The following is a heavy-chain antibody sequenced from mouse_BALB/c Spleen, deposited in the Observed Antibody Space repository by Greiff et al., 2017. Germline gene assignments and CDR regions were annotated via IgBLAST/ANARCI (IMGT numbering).Heavy chain of an antibody. CDR1: GYSITSDYA. CDR2: ISYSGST. V-gene: IGHV3-2*02. CDR3: ARKSFWGVFAY. Sequence: EVKLLESGPGLVKPSQSLSLTCTVTGYSITSDYAWNWIRQFPGNKLEWMGYISYSGSTSYNPSLKSRISITRDTSKNQFFLQLNSVTTEDTATYYCARKSFWGVFAYWGQGTLVTVSA. J-gene: IGHJ3*01.